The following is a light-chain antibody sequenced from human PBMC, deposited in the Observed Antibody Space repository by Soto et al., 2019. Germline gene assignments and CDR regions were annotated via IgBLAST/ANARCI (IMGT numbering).Light chain of an antibody. V-gene: IGKV3-15*01. Sequence: EIVMTQSPATLSESPGERATLSCRASQSVSSNLAWYQQKPGHAPRLLIYVASTRATGILARFSGSGSGTEFPLTISSLHSEDFAVYYCQQYNNWPACTFGQANKVEIK. J-gene: IGKJ1*01. CDR1: QSVSSN. CDR2: VAS. CDR3: QQYNNWPACT.